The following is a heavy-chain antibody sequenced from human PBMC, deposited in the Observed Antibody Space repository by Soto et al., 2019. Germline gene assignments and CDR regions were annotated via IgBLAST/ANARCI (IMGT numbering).Heavy chain of an antibody. V-gene: IGHV3-7*01. CDR2: IKPDGSER. CDR3: ARDWEGSGWPADF. Sequence: EVQLLESGGGLVQPGGSLRLSCAASGFSLSRYWMSWVRQAPGKGVEWVAIIKPDGSERDYVDSVKGRFTSSRDNAKNSLFRQMDSLRVEDTAVYYCARDWEGSGWPADFWGEGTLVTVSS. J-gene: IGHJ4*02. D-gene: IGHD6-19*01. CDR1: GFSLSRYW.